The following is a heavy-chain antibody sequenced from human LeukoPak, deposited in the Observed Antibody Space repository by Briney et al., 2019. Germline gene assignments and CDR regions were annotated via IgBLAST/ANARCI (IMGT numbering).Heavy chain of an antibody. J-gene: IGHJ4*02. D-gene: IGHD7-27*01. CDR1: GYTFTSYD. Sequence: ASVKVSCKASGYTFTSYDINWARQATGQGLEWMGWMNPDSGNTGYAQKFQGRITLTRDTSISTAYMELSSLRSEDTAVYYCARNVPRTGDFYYWGQGTLVTVSS. CDR2: MNPDSGNT. V-gene: IGHV1-8*01. CDR3: ARNVPRTGDFYY.